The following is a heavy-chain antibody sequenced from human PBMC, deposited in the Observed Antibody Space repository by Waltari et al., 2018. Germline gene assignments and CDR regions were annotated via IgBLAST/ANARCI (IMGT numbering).Heavy chain of an antibody. CDR1: GFTFSSYW. CDR2: IKQEGSEK. Sequence: EVQLVESGGGLVQPGGSLRLSCAASGFTFSSYWMSWVRQAPGKGLEWVANIKQEGSEKYDVDSVKGRFTISRDNAKNSLDLQMNSLRAEDTAVYYCARDRLSDGYKGNYYYGMDVWGQGTTVTVSS. D-gene: IGHD5-12*01. CDR3: ARDRLSDGYKGNYYYGMDV. V-gene: IGHV3-7*01. J-gene: IGHJ6*02.